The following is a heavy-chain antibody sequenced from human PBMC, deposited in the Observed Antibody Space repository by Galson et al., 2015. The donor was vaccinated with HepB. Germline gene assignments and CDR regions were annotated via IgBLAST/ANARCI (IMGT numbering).Heavy chain of an antibody. J-gene: IGHJ3*02. V-gene: IGHV1-69*13. Sequence: SVKVSCKASGGTFSSYAISWVRQAPGQGLEWMGGIIPIFGTANYAQKFQGRVTITADESTSTAYMELSSLRSEDTAVYYCASPYCSGGSCYSSAAFDIWGQGTMVTVSS. CDR2: IIPIFGTA. CDR1: GGTFSSYA. CDR3: ASPYCSGGSCYSSAAFDI. D-gene: IGHD2-15*01.